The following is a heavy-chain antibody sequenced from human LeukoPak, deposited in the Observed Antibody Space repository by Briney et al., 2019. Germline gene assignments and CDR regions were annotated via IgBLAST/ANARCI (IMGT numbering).Heavy chain of an antibody. CDR1: GCTFTSYG. D-gene: IGHD2-8*01. V-gene: IGHV1-18*01. CDR2: VKPKSGDS. CDR3: ARDRGVPGPGNALDI. J-gene: IGHJ3*02. Sequence: ASVKVSCKASGCTFTSYGISWVRQAPGQGLEWLGLVKPKSGDSDFVQKFRGRVTVTTDVSTTTIHMELSNLRSDDTAVYYCARDRGVPGPGNALDIWGQGTMVTVSS.